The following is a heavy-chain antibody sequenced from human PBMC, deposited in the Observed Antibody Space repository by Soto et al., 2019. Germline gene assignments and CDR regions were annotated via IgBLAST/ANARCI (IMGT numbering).Heavy chain of an antibody. Sequence: GGSLRLSCEASGFTFTTCWMSWVRQAPGKGLEWVAKIKKDGSEKYYVDSVKGRFTISRDNAKNSLYLQMNSLRADDTAVYYCATNAYWGQGSLVTVSS. CDR2: IKKDGSEK. CDR1: GFTFTTCW. V-gene: IGHV3-7*01. J-gene: IGHJ4*02. CDR3: ATNAY.